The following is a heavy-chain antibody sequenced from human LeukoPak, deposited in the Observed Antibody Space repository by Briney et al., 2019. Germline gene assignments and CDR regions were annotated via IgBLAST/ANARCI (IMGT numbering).Heavy chain of an antibody. J-gene: IGHJ5*02. V-gene: IGHV4-31*03. CDR1: GGSIRGADYY. CDR3: ARVELRRGLRWFDP. Sequence: KASETLSLTCTVSGGSIRGADYYWSWIRHHPGKGLEWIGYIYYSGSTYYNPSLKSRITISVDTSKNHFSLKLTSVTAADTSAYYCARVELRRGLRWFDPWGQGTLVTVSS. D-gene: IGHD1-7*01. CDR2: IYYSGST.